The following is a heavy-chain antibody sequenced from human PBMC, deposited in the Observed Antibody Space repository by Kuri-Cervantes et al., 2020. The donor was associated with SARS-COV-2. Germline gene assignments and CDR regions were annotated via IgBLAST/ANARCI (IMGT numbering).Heavy chain of an antibody. D-gene: IGHD6-13*01. CDR1: GYTFTSYG. CDR2: ISAYNGNT. CDR3: ARDTRAPPIAASGESFDY. Sequence: ASVKVSCKASGYTFTSYGISWVRQAPGQGLEWMGWISAYNGNTNYAQKLQGRVTMTTDTSTSTAYMELRSLRSDDTAVYYCARDTRAPPIAASGESFDYWGQGTLVTVSS. V-gene: IGHV1-18*01. J-gene: IGHJ4*02.